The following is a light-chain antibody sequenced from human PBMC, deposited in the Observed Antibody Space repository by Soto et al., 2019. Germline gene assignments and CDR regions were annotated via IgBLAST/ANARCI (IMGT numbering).Light chain of an antibody. Sequence: SLLTQPPPASGTPGQRVTISCSGSSSNIGSKTVNWYQQLPGTAPKLLIYSNYQRPSGVPDRFSGSKSGTSASLAISGLQSEDEADYYCSAWDASLNGYVFGTGTKVTVL. CDR3: SAWDASLNGYV. CDR1: SSNIGSKT. V-gene: IGLV1-44*01. J-gene: IGLJ1*01. CDR2: SNY.